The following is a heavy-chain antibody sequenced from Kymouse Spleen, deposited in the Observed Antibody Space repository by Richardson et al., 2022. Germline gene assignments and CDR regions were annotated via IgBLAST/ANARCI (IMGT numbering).Heavy chain of an antibody. CDR3: ARGIAAAGTGGWFDP. J-gene: IGHJ5*02. Sequence: EVQLVESGGGLVQPGGSLRLSCAASGFTFSSYWMHWVRQAPGKGLVWVSRINSDGSSTSYADSVKGRFTISRDNAKNTLYLQMNSLRAEDTAVYYCARGIAAAGTGGWFDPWGQGTLVTVSS. D-gene: IGHD6-13*01. V-gene: IGHV3-74*01. CDR2: INSDGSST. CDR1: GFTFSSYW.